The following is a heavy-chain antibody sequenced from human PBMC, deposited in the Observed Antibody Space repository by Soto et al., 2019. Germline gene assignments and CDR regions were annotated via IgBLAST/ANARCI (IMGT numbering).Heavy chain of an antibody. Sequence: SETLSLTCAVYGGFVSSGSYYWSWIRQPPGKGLEWIGEMSHSGGTHFNQSLKSRVTISVDTSKNQFSLKMSSVTAADTVLYYCSRVERGTATTVVDAFDIWGPGTMVTVSS. CDR3: SRVERGTATTVVDAFDI. J-gene: IGHJ3*02. CDR1: GGFVSSGSYY. V-gene: IGHV4-61*01. D-gene: IGHD1-1*01. CDR2: MSHSGGT.